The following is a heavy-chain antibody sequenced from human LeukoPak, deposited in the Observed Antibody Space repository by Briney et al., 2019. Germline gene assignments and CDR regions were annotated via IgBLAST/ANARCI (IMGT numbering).Heavy chain of an antibody. CDR3: AKGYSGLLIYALDV. CDR2: SRNKGNSDIT. D-gene: IGHD1-26*01. Sequence: PGGSLRLSCAGSGFTFSDHYIDWVRQAPGKGPEWVGRSRNKGNSDITEYAASVKGRFSISRDDSKNLQFLQMNSLRTEDTAVYHCAKGYSGLLIYALDVWGQGTGVTVPS. J-gene: IGHJ3*01. CDR1: GFTFSDHY. V-gene: IGHV3-72*01.